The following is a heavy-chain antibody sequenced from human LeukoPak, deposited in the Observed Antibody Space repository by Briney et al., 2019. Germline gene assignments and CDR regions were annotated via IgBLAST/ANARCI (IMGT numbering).Heavy chain of an antibody. CDR2: ISSSSSYI. J-gene: IGHJ3*02. V-gene: IGHV3-21*01. Sequence: GGSLRLSCAASGFTFNTYSMNWVRQAPGKGLEWVSSISSSSSYIYSADSVKGRFTISRDNAKNSLYLQMNSLRAEDTAVYYCARAAYCSSTSCYGSDIWGQGTMVTVSS. CDR1: GFTFNTYS. CDR3: ARAAYCSSTSCYGSDI. D-gene: IGHD2-2*01.